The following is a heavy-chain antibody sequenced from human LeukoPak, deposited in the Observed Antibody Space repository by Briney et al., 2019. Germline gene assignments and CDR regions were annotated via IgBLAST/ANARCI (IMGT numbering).Heavy chain of an antibody. D-gene: IGHD3-16*01. CDR2: IKSDGSST. J-gene: IGHJ5*02. CDR3: ARGYGWFDT. CDR1: GFTFSSFW. V-gene: IGHV3-74*01. Sequence: GGSLRLSCAASGFTFSSFWMHWVRQAPGQGLVWVSRIKSDGSSTSYADSVKGPFTISRDNAKNTLYLQMNRLRVEDTAVYYCARGYGWFDTWGQGTLVTVSS.